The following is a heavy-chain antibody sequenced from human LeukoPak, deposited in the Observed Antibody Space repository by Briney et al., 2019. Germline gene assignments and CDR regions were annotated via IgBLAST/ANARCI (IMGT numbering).Heavy chain of an antibody. CDR2: IYYSGST. Sequence: PSETLSLTCTVSGGSVSSGSYYWSWIRQPPGKGLEWIGYIYYSGSTYYNPSLKSRVTISVDTSKNQFSLKLSSVTAADTAVYYCARDRIYDFWSGYYYGMDVWGQGTTVTVSS. CDR3: ARDRIYDFWSGYYYGMDV. D-gene: IGHD3-3*01. J-gene: IGHJ6*02. V-gene: IGHV4-30-4*08. CDR1: GGSVSSGSYY.